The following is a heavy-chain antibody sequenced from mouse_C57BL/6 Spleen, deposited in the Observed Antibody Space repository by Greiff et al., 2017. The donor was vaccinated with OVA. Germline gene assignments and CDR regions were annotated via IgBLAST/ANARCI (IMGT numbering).Heavy chain of an antibody. CDR3: ARSGTPVVVDYYAMDY. CDR2: INPGSGGT. J-gene: IGHJ4*01. CDR1: GYAFTNYL. V-gene: IGHV1-54*01. Sequence: VQLQQSGAELVRPGPSVKVSCKASGYAFTNYLIEWVKQRPGQGLEWIGVINPGSGGTNYNEKFKGKATLTADKSSSTAYMQLSSLTSEDSAVYFCARSGTPVVVDYYAMDYWGQGTSVTVSS. D-gene: IGHD1-1*01.